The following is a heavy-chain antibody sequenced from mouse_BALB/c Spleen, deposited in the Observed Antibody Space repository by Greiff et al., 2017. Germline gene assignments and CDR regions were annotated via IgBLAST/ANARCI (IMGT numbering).Heavy chain of an antibody. D-gene: IGHD2-14*01. CDR2: INPSTGYT. Sequence: VQLHQSGAELAKPGASVKMSCKASGYTFTSYWMHWVKQRPGQGLEWIGYINPSTGYTEYNQKFKDKATLTADKSSSTAYMQLSSLTSEDSAVYYCARWGYAGAMDYWGQGTSVTVSS. CDR3: ARWGYAGAMDY. CDR1: GYTFTSYW. J-gene: IGHJ4*01. V-gene: IGHV1-7*01.